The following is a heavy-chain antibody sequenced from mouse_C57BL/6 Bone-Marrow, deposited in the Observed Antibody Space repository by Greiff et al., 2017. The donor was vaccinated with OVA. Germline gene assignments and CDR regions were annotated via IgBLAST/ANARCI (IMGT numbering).Heavy chain of an antibody. D-gene: IGHD1-1*01. CDR1: GYSFTGYY. CDR2: INPSTGGT. V-gene: IGHV1-42*01. CDR3: ARENYYGSGDY. Sequence: VQLQQSGPELVKPGASVKISCKASGYSFTGYYMNLVKQSPETSLDWIGEINPSTGGTTYNQKFKAKATLTVDKSSSTAYMQLKSLTSEDSAVYYCARENYYGSGDYWGQGTTLTVSS. J-gene: IGHJ2*01.